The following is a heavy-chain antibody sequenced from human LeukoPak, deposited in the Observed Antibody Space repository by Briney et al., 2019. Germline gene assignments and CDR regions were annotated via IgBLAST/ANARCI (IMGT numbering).Heavy chain of an antibody. J-gene: IGHJ5*02. V-gene: IGHV4-38-2*02. CDR1: GYSISSGYY. CDR3: ARDLRYSYGQSNWFDP. CDR2: IYHSGST. D-gene: IGHD5-18*01. Sequence: SETLSITCAVSGYSISSGYYWGWIRQPPGKGLEWIGSIYHSGSTYYSPSLKSRVTISVDTSKNQFSLKLSSVTAADTAVYYCARDLRYSYGQSNWFDPWGQGTLVTVSS.